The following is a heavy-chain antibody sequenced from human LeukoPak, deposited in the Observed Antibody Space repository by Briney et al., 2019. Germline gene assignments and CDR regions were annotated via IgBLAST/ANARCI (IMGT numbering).Heavy chain of an antibody. CDR2: ISGSGGST. J-gene: IGHJ4*02. CDR3: AKGLSTWNTVTTPDY. Sequence: GGSLRLSCAASGFTFDDYAMHWVRQAPGKGLEWVSAISGSGGSTNYADSVKGRFTISRDNSKNTLYLQMNSLRAEDTAVYYCAKGLSTWNTVTTPDYWGQGTLVTVSS. D-gene: IGHD4-17*01. V-gene: IGHV3-23*01. CDR1: GFTFDDYA.